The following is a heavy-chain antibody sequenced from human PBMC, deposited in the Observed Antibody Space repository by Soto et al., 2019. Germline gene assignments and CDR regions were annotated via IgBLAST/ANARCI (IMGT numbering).Heavy chain of an antibody. CDR2: IDPSDSQT. V-gene: IGHV5-10-1*01. Sequence: PGESLKISCNGSGCIFAGYWITWVRQKPGKGLEWMGRIDPSDSQTYYSPSFRGHVTISATKSITTVFLQWSSLRASDTAMYYCARQIYDSDTGPNFQYYFDSWGQGTPVTVSS. J-gene: IGHJ4*02. D-gene: IGHD3-22*01. CDR3: ARQIYDSDTGPNFQYYFDS. CDR1: GCIFAGYW.